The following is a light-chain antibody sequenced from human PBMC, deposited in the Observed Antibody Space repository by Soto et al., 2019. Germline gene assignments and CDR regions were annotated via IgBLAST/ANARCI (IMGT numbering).Light chain of an antibody. J-gene: IGKJ1*01. CDR1: QIISSSY. Sequence: EIVLTQSPGTLSFSPGERATLSSRTSQIISSSYFAWYQQKPGQAPRLLMYGASTRATGIPARFSGSGSGTDFTLTISRLEPEDFAVYYCQQYGSSPPWTFGQGTKVDIK. CDR2: GAS. CDR3: QQYGSSPPWT. V-gene: IGKV3-20*01.